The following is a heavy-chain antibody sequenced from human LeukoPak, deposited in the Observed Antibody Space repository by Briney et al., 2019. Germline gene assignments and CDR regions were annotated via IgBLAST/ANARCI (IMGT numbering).Heavy chain of an antibody. V-gene: IGHV1-24*01. CDR2: FDPEDGET. CDR1: GYTLTELS. Sequence: GASVKVSCKVSGYTLTELSMHWVRQAPGKGLEWMGGFDPEDGETIYAQKFQGRITMTEDTSTDTAYMELSSLRSEDTAVYYCATVRVGATTYDAFDIWGQGTMVTVSS. CDR3: ATVRVGATTYDAFDI. J-gene: IGHJ3*02. D-gene: IGHD1-26*01.